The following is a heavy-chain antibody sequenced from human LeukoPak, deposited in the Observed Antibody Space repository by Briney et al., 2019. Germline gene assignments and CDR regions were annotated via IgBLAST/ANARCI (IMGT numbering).Heavy chain of an antibody. Sequence: GGSLRLSCAASGFTFSSYAMSWVRQAPGKGLEWVSTISGSGDTTYSADSVKGRFAISRDNSKNTLYLQMNSLRAEDTAVFYCATFPYYFDSSGSYYFDFWGQGTLVTVSS. D-gene: IGHD3-22*01. CDR3: ATFPYYFDSSGSYYFDF. V-gene: IGHV3-23*01. CDR1: GFTFSSYA. J-gene: IGHJ4*02. CDR2: ISGSGDTT.